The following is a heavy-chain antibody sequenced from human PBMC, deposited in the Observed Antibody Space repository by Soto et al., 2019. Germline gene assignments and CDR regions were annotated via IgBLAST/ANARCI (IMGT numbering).Heavy chain of an antibody. CDR3: ARGSANYDFWSGYYLNWFDP. Sequence: SETLSLTCAVYGGSFSCYYWSWIRQPPGKGLEWIGEINHSGSTNYNPSLKSRVTISVDTSKNQFSLKLSSVTAADTAVYYCARGSANYDFWSGYYLNWFDPWGQGTLVTVSS. CDR2: INHSGST. CDR1: GGSFSCYY. J-gene: IGHJ5*02. V-gene: IGHV4-34*01. D-gene: IGHD3-3*01.